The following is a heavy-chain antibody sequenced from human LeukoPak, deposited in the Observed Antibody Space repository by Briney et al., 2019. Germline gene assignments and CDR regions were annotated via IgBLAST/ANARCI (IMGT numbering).Heavy chain of an antibody. D-gene: IGHD2-2*01. J-gene: IGHJ3*02. Sequence: GRSLRLSCAASGFTFSSYAMHWVRQAPGKGLEWVAVISYDGSNKYYADSVKGRFTISRDNSKNTLYLQMNSLRAEDTAVYYCARGGFGGYCSSTSCPTGAFDIWGQGTMVTVSS. CDR1: GFTFSSYA. CDR3: ARGGFGGYCSSTSCPTGAFDI. CDR2: ISYDGSNK. V-gene: IGHV3-30-3*01.